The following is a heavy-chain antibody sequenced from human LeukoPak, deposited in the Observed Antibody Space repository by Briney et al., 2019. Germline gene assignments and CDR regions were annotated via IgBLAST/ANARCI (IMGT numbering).Heavy chain of an antibody. J-gene: IGHJ6*03. Sequence: ASVKVSCKASGGTFSSYAISWVRQAPGQGLEWMGGIIPIFGTANYAQKFQGRVTITTDESTSTAYMELSSLRSEDTAVYYCARVLNRAAMVTGYYYYYMDVWXXXTXVXVSS. V-gene: IGHV1-69*05. CDR3: ARVLNRAAMVTGYYYYYMDV. CDR1: GGTFSSYA. D-gene: IGHD5-18*01. CDR2: IIPIFGTA.